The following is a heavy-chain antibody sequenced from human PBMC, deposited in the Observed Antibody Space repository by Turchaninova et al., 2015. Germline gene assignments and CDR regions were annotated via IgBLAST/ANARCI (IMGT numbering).Heavy chain of an antibody. D-gene: IGHD5-18*01. J-gene: IGHJ3*02. CDR1: GGSLSGFS. V-gene: IGHV4-34*01. Sequence: QVHLQQWGAGLLKPSETLSLTCAVYGGSLSGFSWNWIRQPPGKGRGWIGEINNRGRTNYNPSLKSRVTISVDTSKNQFSRKLSAVTAADTAVYYCATRYGSGIWGQGTMVTVSS. CDR3: ATRYGSGI. CDR2: INNRGRT.